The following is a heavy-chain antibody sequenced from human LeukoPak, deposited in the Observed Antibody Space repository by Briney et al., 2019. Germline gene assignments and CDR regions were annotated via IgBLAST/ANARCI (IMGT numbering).Heavy chain of an antibody. CDR3: ARGAGWYDY. D-gene: IGHD6-19*01. CDR1: GGSISSHY. J-gene: IGHJ4*02. CDR2: IYYSGKT. V-gene: IGHV4-59*11. Sequence: SETLSLTCTVSGGSISSHYWSWLRQPPGKGLEWIGYIYYSGKTNYYPSLKSRVTISVDTSKNQFSLKLNSVTAADTAVCFCARGAGWYDYWGQGTLVTVSS.